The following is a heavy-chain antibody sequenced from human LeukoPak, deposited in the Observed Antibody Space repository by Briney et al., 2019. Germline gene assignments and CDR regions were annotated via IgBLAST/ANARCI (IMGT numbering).Heavy chain of an antibody. V-gene: IGHV1-8*01. CDR3: ARGLELVGS. J-gene: IGHJ5*02. CDR1: GYTFTSYD. CDR2: MSPNSGNT. Sequence: ASVKVSCKASGYTFTSYDINWVRQATGQGLEWRGWMSPNSGNTGYAQKFQGRVTMTRNTSISTAYVELSSLRSEDTAVYYCARGLELVGSWGQGTLVTVSS. D-gene: IGHD2-2*01.